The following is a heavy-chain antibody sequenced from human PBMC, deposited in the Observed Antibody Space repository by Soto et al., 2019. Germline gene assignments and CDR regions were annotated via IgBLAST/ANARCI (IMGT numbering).Heavy chain of an antibody. V-gene: IGHV1-18*04. D-gene: IGHD6-19*01. CDR3: AKDRSQWLVPRAPFDY. CDR2: ISAYNGNT. Sequence: ASVKVSCKASGYTFTSYGISWVRQAPGQGLEWMGWISAYNGNTNYAQKLQGRVTMTTDTSTSTAYMELRSLRAEDTAVYYCAKDRSQWLVPRAPFDYWGQGTLVTVSS. CDR1: GYTFTSYG. J-gene: IGHJ4*02.